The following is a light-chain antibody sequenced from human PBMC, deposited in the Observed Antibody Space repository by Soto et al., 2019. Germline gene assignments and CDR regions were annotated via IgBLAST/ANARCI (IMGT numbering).Light chain of an antibody. CDR3: QQSYTIPFT. J-gene: IGKJ2*01. V-gene: IGKV1-39*01. Sequence: DIQMTQSPSSLSASVGDRITITCRASQSISTYLNWYHQKPGKAPKLLISAASSLQSGVPSRFSGSGSGTDFTLTISSLQPEDFATYFCQQSYTIPFTFGRGTKVDIK. CDR1: QSISTY. CDR2: AAS.